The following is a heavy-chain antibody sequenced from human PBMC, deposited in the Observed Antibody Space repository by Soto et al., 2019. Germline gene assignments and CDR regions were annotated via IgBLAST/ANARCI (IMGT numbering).Heavy chain of an antibody. CDR2: IYDSGST. CDR3: AIERSYQLSGDNALHI. J-gene: IGHJ3*02. CDR1: GGSLSSYY. Sequence: QVQMQESGPGLVKPSETLSLTCTVSGGSLSSYYWSWIRQPAGKGLEWIGRIYDSGSTNCIPSLRIRVTMSVDTSKNQLALKMSSVTAADSAVYYCAIERSYQLSGDNALHIWGQGTVVTVSS. D-gene: IGHD2-2*01. V-gene: IGHV4-4*07.